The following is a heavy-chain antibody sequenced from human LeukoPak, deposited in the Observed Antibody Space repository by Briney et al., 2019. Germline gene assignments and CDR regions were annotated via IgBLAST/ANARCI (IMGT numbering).Heavy chain of an antibody. Sequence: SETLSLTCTVSGGSISSYYWSWIRQPAGKGLEWIGRMYTSGSTNYNPSLKSRVTMSVDTSKNQSSLKLSSVTAADTAVYYCARITCSVTSCSLGGFDYWGQGTLVTVSS. CDR3: ARITCSVTSCSLGGFDY. D-gene: IGHD2-2*01. CDR1: GGSISSYY. J-gene: IGHJ4*02. V-gene: IGHV4-4*07. CDR2: MYTSGST.